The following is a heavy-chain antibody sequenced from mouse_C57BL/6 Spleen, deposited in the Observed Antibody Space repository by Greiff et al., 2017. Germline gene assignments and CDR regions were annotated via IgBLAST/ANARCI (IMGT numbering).Heavy chain of an antibody. V-gene: IGHV5-6*01. CDR3: ARQELFAY. Sequence: EVHLVESGGDLVKPGGSLKLSCAASGFTFSSYGMSWVRQTPDKRLEWVATISSGGSYTYYPDSVKGRFTISRDNAKNTLYLQMSSLKSEDTAMYYCARQELFAYWGQGTLVTVSA. CDR1: GFTFSSYG. CDR2: ISSGGSYT. J-gene: IGHJ3*01.